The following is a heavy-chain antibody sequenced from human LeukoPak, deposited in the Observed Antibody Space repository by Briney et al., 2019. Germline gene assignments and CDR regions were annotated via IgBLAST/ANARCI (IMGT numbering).Heavy chain of an antibody. Sequence: ASVKVSCKASGYTFTGYYMHWVRPAPGQGLAWMGWINPNSGGTNYAQKFQGRVTMTRDTSISTAYMELSRLRSDDTAVYYCARVSCTNGVCPYDYWGQGTLVTVSS. D-gene: IGHD2-8*01. CDR1: GYTFTGYY. CDR3: ARVSCTNGVCPYDY. CDR2: INPNSGGT. J-gene: IGHJ4*02. V-gene: IGHV1-2*02.